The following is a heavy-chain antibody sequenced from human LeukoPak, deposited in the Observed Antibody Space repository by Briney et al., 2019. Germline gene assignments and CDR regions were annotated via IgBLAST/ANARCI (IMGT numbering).Heavy chain of an antibody. CDR1: GYTFTSYG. CDR3: ARDPGITIFGVVIGPYYYYGMDV. Sequence: ASVKVSCKASGYTFTSYGISWVRQAPGQGLEWMGWISAYNGNTNYAQKLQGRVTMTTDTSTSTAYMELRSLRSDDTAAYYCARDPGITIFGVVIGPYYYYGMDVWGQGTTVTVSS. V-gene: IGHV1-18*01. J-gene: IGHJ6*02. CDR2: ISAYNGNT. D-gene: IGHD3-3*01.